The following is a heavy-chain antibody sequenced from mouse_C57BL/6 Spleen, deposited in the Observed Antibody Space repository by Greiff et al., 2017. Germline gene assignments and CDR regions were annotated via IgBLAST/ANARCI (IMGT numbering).Heavy chain of an antibody. J-gene: IGHJ2*01. CDR1: GFTFSSYA. V-gene: IGHV5-4*01. Sequence: EVHLVESGGGLVKPGGSLKLSCAASGFTFSSYAMSWVRQTPEKRLEWVATISDGGSYTYYPDNVKGRFTISRDNAKNNLYLQMSHLKSEDTAMYYCARSHYGSSLYYFDYWGQGTTLTVSS. CDR2: ISDGGSYT. CDR3: ARSHYGSSLYYFDY. D-gene: IGHD1-1*01.